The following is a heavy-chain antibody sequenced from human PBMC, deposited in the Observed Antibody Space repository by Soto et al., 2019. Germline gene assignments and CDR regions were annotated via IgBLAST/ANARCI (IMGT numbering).Heavy chain of an antibody. CDR3: AVTGDCLSVNCYRPFDI. CDR1: GFTFSNSA. CDR2: ISHDGTNT. J-gene: IGHJ4*02. V-gene: IGHV3-30*04. D-gene: IGHD2-15*01. Sequence: PGGSLRLSCAASGFTFSNSAMHWVRQAPGKGLEWVAVISHDGTNTIYADSVKGRFTISRDNSKNTLSLQMESLRAEDTAVYHCAVTGDCLSVNCYRPFDIWGQGTLVTVSS.